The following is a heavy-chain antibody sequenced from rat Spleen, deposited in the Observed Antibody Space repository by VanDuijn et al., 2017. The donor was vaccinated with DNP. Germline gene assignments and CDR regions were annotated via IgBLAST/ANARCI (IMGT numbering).Heavy chain of an antibody. CDR1: GFSFSSYN. V-gene: IGHV5-50*01. Sequence: EVQLVESGGGLVQPGSSLKLSCVVSGFSFSSYNMHWVRQAPKKGLEWIALIYYDSSKKYYVDSVKGRFTISRDNAKSTLYLQMDSVRSEDTATYYCAKPDQWGQGVMVTVSS. J-gene: IGHJ2*01. CDR2: IYYDSSKK. CDR3: AKPDQ.